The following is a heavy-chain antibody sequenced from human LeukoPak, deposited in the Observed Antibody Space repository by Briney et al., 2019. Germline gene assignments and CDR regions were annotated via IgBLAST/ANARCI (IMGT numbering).Heavy chain of an antibody. CDR2: ISSTSTTI. V-gene: IGHV3-48*04. CDR1: GFTFNTYS. J-gene: IGHJ6*02. CDR3: AREYYYGLDV. Sequence: GGSLRLSCEASGFTFNTYSMNWVRQAPGKGLEWVSYISSTSTTIYYADSVKGRFTISRDNAKNSLYLQMNSLRAEDTAVYYCAREYYYGLDVWGQGITVTVS.